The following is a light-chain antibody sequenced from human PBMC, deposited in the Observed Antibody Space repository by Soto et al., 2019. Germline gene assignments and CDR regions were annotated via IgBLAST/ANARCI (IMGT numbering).Light chain of an antibody. J-gene: IGKJ1*01. CDR2: GAS. Sequence: DVQMTQSPATLSASIGDRVTITCRAGQNIKGWLAWYQQKPGKAPNLLIYGASTLVSGVPSRFSGNGYGTEFTLIISSLQPDDSGTYYCQQYISTRTFGQGTKVEVK. CDR3: QQYISTRT. CDR1: QNIKGW. V-gene: IGKV1-5*03.